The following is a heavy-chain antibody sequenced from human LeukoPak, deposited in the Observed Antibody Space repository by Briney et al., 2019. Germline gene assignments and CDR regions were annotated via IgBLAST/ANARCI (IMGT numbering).Heavy chain of an antibody. CDR1: RFTFSRYG. CDR2: IKPDRSET. CDR3: ASGVGAMYYFDY. Sequence: GGSLRLSCAASRFTFSRYGMSWVRQAPGPAVEGVANIKPDRSETHYVDSVTGRFTISRDNANNALYLQMNSLRAEDTAVYYCASGVGAMYYFDYWGQGTLVTVSS. V-gene: IGHV3-7*01. D-gene: IGHD1-26*01. J-gene: IGHJ4*02.